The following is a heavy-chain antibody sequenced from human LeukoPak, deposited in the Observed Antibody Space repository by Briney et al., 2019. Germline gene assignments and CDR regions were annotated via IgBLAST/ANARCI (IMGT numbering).Heavy chain of an antibody. D-gene: IGHD6-13*01. V-gene: IGHV1-69*04. J-gene: IGHJ2*01. CDR1: GGTFSSYA. CDR2: ITPIAGTP. CDR3: ARDFYSSSWPGRYFDL. Sequence: ASVKVSCKASGGTFSSYAVSWVRQAPGQGLEWMGRITPIAGTPNYAQKFQGRVTITADKFPSTVYMELSSLKSEDTAVYYCARDFYSSSWPGRYFDLWGRGTRLTVSS.